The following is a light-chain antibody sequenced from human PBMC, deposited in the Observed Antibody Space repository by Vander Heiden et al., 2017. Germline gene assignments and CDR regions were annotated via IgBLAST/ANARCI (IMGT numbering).Light chain of an antibody. J-gene: IGKJ4*01. CDR3: QQHSTWPSLT. V-gene: IGKV3-15*01. CDR1: QSVNIN. CDR2: AAS. Sequence: EIVMTQSPATLSRSPGQRASLSCRASQSVNINVAWYQQRPGQAPSLLIHAASTRATGVPDRFSGSGSGTEFTLTISSLQSEDFAVYFCQQHSTWPSLTFGGGTRVE.